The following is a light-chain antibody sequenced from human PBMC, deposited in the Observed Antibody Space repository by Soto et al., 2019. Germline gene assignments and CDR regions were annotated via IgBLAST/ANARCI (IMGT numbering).Light chain of an antibody. Sequence: QSVLAQPPSVSGAPGQRVTISCTGSSSNIGAGYGVHWYQQLPGTAPKLLIYGNSNRPSGVPHRFSGSKSGTSASLAITGLQAEDEADYHCQSSDSSLSGWVFGGGTKLTVL. CDR1: SSNIGAGYG. CDR3: QSSDSSLSGWV. V-gene: IGLV1-40*01. J-gene: IGLJ3*02. CDR2: GNS.